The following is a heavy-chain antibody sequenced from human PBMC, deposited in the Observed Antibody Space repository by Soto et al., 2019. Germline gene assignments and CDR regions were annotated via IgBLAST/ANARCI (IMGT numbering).Heavy chain of an antibody. V-gene: IGHV1-69*13. J-gene: IGHJ6*02. CDR1: GGTFSSYA. CDR2: IIPISGTA. D-gene: IGHD2-2*01. Sequence: SVKVSCKASGGTFSSYAISWVRQAPGQGLEWMGGIIPISGTANYAQKFQGRDTITADESTSTTYMELSRLKSEDTALYYCARSQGSSTSLEIYYYYYYGMDVWGQGTTVTVSS. CDR3: ARSQGSSTSLEIYYYYYYGMDV.